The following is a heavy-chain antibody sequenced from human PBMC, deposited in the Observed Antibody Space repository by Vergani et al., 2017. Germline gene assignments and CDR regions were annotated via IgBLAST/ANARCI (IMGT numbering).Heavy chain of an antibody. CDR2: ISGSGGST. Sequence: EVQLLESGGGLVQPGGSLRLSCAASGFTFSSYAMSWVRQAPGKGLEWVSAISGSGGSTYYADSVKGRFTISRDNSKNKLYLQMNSLRAEDPAVYYCAKDGGYDSMYYYYYMDVWGKGTTVTVSS. J-gene: IGHJ6*03. CDR3: AKDGGYDSMYYYYYMDV. V-gene: IGHV3-23*01. D-gene: IGHD5-12*01. CDR1: GFTFSSYA.